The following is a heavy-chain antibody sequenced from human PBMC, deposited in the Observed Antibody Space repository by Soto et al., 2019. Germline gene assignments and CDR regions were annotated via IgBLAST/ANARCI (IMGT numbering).Heavy chain of an antibody. Sequence: ASVKVSCKASGYTFTGYYMHWVRQAPGQGLEWMGWINPNSGGTNYAQKFQGRVTMTRDTSISTAYMELSRLRSDDTAVYYCAREDYGDYLLFGYWGQGTLVTVSS. CDR2: INPNSGGT. CDR1: GYTFTGYY. D-gene: IGHD4-17*01. J-gene: IGHJ4*02. CDR3: AREDYGDYLLFGY. V-gene: IGHV1-2*02.